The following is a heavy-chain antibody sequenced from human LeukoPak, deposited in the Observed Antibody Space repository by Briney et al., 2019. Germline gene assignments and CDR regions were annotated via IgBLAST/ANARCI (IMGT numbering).Heavy chain of an antibody. CDR3: ARDSPDFWSGYRPVGDGMDV. CDR1: GGTFSSYA. Sequence: ASVKVSCKASGGTFSSYAISWVRQAPGQGLEWMGRIIPILGIANYAQKFQGRVTITADKSTSTAYMELSSLRSEDTAVYYCARDSPDFWSGYRPVGDGMDVWGQGTTVTVSS. J-gene: IGHJ6*02. CDR2: IIPILGIA. D-gene: IGHD3-3*01. V-gene: IGHV1-69*04.